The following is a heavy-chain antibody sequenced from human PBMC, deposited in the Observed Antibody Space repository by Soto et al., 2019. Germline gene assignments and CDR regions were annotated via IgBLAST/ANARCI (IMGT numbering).Heavy chain of an antibody. V-gene: IGHV1-3*01. CDR1: GYTFTSYA. D-gene: IGHD3-9*01. CDR2: INAGNGNT. CDR3: ARQWDMVDFDCLLXNDPTDPPYYCCYGMYV. J-gene: IGHJ6*02. Sequence: ASVKVSCKASGYTFTSYAMNWVRQAPGQRLEWMGWINAGNGNTKYSQKFQGRVTITRDTSASTAYMELSSLRSEDTAVYYCARQWDMVDFDCLLXNDPTDPPYYCCYGMYVWGQGTTVTVSS.